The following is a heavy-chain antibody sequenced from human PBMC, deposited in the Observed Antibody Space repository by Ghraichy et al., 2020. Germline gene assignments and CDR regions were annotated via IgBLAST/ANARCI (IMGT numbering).Heavy chain of an antibody. J-gene: IGHJ4*02. D-gene: IGHD1-26*01. CDR1: GGSISSYY. CDR3: ARDGIVGATGTLKY. V-gene: IGHV4-59*01. Sequence: SETLSLTCTVSGGSISSYYWSWIRQPPGKGREWIGYIYYSGTTNYNPSLKSRVTISVDTSKNQFSLKLSSVTAADTAVYYCARDGIVGATGTLKYWGQGTLVTVSS. CDR2: IYYSGTT.